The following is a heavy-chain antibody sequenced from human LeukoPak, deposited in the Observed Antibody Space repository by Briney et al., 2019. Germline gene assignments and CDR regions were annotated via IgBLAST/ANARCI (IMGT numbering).Heavy chain of an antibody. J-gene: IGHJ6*02. D-gene: IGHD3-10*01. Sequence: ASVKVSCKASGYTFTGYYMHWVRQAPGQGLEWMGWINPNSGGTNYAQKFQGRVTMTRDTSISTAYMELSRLRSDDTAVYYCAREGLLWFGELLSYYYTVWTSGAKGPRSPSP. V-gene: IGHV1-2*02. CDR1: GYTFTGYY. CDR2: INPNSGGT. CDR3: AREGLLWFGELLSYYYTVWTS.